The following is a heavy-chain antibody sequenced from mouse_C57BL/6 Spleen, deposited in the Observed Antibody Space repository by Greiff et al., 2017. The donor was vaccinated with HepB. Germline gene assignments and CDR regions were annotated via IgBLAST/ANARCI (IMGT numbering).Heavy chain of an antibody. CDR3: ASGTRYYAMDY. CDR1: GYTFTDYY. CDR2: INPNNGGT. J-gene: IGHJ4*01. V-gene: IGHV1-26*01. Sequence: VQLQQSGPELVKPGASVKISCKASGYTFTDYYMNWVKQSHGKSLEWIGDINPNNGGTSYNQKFKGKATLTVDKSSSTAYMELRSLTSEDSAVYYCASGTRYYAMDYWGQGTSVTVSS.